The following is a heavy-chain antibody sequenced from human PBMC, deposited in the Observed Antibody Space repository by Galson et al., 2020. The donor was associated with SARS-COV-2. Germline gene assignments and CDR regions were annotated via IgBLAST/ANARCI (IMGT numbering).Heavy chain of an antibody. Sequence: ASVKVSCKASGYSFTGYYIHWVRQAPGQGLEWMGWINPDTGGTNYAQSFQGRVTMTRDTSISTAYLELSSLRSDDTAVYHCAKNYDFWSGYNTACYYAMDVWGQGTTVNVFS. J-gene: IGHJ6*02. CDR2: INPDTGGT. CDR3: AKNYDFWSGYNTACYYAMDV. D-gene: IGHD3-3*01. CDR1: GYSFTGYY. V-gene: IGHV1-2*02.